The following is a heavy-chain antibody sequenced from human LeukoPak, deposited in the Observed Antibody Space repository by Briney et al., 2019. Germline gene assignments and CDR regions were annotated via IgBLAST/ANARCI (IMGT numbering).Heavy chain of an antibody. Sequence: PGRSLRLSCAAPGFTFSSYAMHWVRQAPGKGLKWVAVISYDGSNKYYADSVKGRFTISRDNSKNTLYLQMNSLRAEDTAVYYCARMMTDYWGQGTLVTVSS. CDR3: ARMMTDY. J-gene: IGHJ4*02. V-gene: IGHV3-30-3*01. D-gene: IGHD3-16*01. CDR1: GFTFSSYA. CDR2: ISYDGSNK.